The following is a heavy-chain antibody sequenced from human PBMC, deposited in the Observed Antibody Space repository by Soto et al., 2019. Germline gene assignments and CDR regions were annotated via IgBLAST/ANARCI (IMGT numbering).Heavy chain of an antibody. V-gene: IGHV3-48*01. J-gene: IGHJ4*02. CDR2: ISSSSSTI. CDR3: ASKSSAWLLFAS. Sequence: GGSLRLSCAASGFTFSTYRMNWVRQAPGKGLEWVSYISSSSSTIYYADSVKGRFTISRDNAKNSLYLQMNSLRAEDTAVYYCASKSSAWLLFASWGQGTLVTVSS. D-gene: IGHD5-12*01. CDR1: GFTFSTYR.